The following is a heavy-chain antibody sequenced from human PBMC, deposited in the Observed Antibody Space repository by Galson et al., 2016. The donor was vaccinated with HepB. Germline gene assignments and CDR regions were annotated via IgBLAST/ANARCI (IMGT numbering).Heavy chain of an antibody. Sequence: SVKVSCKASGYTFTSHWMHWVRQAPGQGLEWMGIINPTGGSTSYAQKFQDRVTLTRDTSTSTVYMELSSLRSEDAAVYYCARDRSQSNYDSATYWWFDPWGQGTLVTVSS. V-gene: IGHV1-46*01. J-gene: IGHJ5*02. CDR3: ARDRSQSNYDSATYWWFDP. CDR1: GYTFTSHW. CDR2: INPTGGST. D-gene: IGHD3-22*01.